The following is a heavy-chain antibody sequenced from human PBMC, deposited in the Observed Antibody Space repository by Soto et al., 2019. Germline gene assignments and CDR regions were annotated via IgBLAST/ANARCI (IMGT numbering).Heavy chain of an antibody. J-gene: IGHJ5*02. CDR3: ARVTKETWLVQWLDP. D-gene: IGHD6-19*01. V-gene: IGHV3-30-3*01. CDR1: RFNFNIYA. Sequence: QEHLVESGGGVVQPGRSLRLSCAASRFNFNIYAMHWVRQAPSKGLEWVALISKDGSTKYYADSVKGRFTISRDNAKNTLFLQMDSLRPDDTAVYYCARVTKETWLVQWLDPWGQGTLVSVSS. CDR2: ISKDGSTK.